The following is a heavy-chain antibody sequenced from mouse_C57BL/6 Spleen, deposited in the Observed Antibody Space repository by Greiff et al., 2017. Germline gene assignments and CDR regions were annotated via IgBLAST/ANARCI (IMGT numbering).Heavy chain of an antibody. V-gene: IGHV5-17*01. Sequence: EVMLVESGGGLVKPGGSLKLSCAASGFTFSDYGMHWVRQAPEKGLEWVAYISSGSSTIYYADTVKGRFTISRDNAKNTLFLQLTSLRSEDTALYYCASPHYYGSSYLYAMDYWGQGTSVTVSS. CDR2: ISSGSSTI. CDR3: ASPHYYGSSYLYAMDY. D-gene: IGHD1-1*01. J-gene: IGHJ4*01. CDR1: GFTFSDYG.